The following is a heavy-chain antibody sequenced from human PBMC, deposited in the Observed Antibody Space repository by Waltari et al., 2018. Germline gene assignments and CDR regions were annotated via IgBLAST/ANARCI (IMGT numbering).Heavy chain of an antibody. Sequence: QVQLQQWGAGLLKPSETLSLTCAVYGGSFSGYYWSWIRQPPGKGLEWIGEINHSGSTNYNPSLKSRVTRSVDTSKNQFSLKLSSVTAADTAVYYCARGRLHLSPFDYWGQGTLVTVSS. V-gene: IGHV4-34*01. CDR1: GGSFSGYY. CDR3: ARGRLHLSPFDY. J-gene: IGHJ4*02. CDR2: INHSGST.